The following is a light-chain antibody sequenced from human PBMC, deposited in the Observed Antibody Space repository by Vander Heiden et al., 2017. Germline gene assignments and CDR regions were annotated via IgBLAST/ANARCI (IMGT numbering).Light chain of an antibody. Sequence: EIVLTQSPATLSLSPGERATLSCRASQSVSSYLAWYQQKPGQAPRLLIYDASNRATGIPARFSGSGSGTDFTLTISSLEPEDFAGYYCQQRSTFGPGTKVXIK. CDR1: QSVSSY. CDR3: QQRST. V-gene: IGKV3-11*01. CDR2: DAS. J-gene: IGKJ3*01.